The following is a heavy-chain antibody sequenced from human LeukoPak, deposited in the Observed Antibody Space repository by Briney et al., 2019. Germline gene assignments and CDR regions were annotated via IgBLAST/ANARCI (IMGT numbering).Heavy chain of an antibody. D-gene: IGHD3-22*01. Sequence: PGGSLRLSCAASGFTFSSYDMHWVRQATGKGLEWVSAIGTAGDTYYPGSVKGRFTISRENAKNSLYLQMNSLRARDTAVYYCARVLRDDYYYDSTGYDYWGQGTLVTVSS. CDR3: ARVLRDDYYYDSTGYDY. V-gene: IGHV3-13*01. J-gene: IGHJ4*02. CDR1: GFTFSSYD. CDR2: IGTAGDT.